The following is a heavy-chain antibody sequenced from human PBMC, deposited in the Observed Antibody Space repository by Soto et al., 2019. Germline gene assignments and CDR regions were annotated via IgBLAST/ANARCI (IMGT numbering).Heavy chain of an antibody. J-gene: IGHJ6*02. V-gene: IGHV3-23*01. Sequence: GGSLRLSCAASGFSFSSYAMTWVRQAPGKGLEWVSAIDSDASTYYADSVKGQFTISRDKSTGTLYLQISSLRAEDTAVYYCAKERIPAAIINYYYGMDVWGQGTTVTVSS. CDR1: GFSFSSYA. CDR2: IDSDAST. D-gene: IGHD2-2*01. CDR3: AKERIPAAIINYYYGMDV.